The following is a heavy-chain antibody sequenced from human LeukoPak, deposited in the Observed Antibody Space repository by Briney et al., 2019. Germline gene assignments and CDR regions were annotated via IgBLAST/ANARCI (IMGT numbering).Heavy chain of an antibody. CDR2: IGFDGTSE. D-gene: IGHD3-10*01. J-gene: IGHJ4*02. CDR3: ASETGYGSGGYPFDY. Sequence: GGSLRLSCAASGFTFTTYAMSWVRQAPGKGLEWVSTIGFDGTSEHYADSVKGRFTISRDDSKNTLYLQMNSLTVEDTAVYYCASETGYGSGGYPFDYWGQGTLVTVSS. CDR1: GFTFTTYA. V-gene: IGHV3-33*08.